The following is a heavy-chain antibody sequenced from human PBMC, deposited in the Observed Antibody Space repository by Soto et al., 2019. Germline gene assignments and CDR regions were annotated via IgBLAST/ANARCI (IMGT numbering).Heavy chain of an antibody. J-gene: IGHJ4*02. CDR3: VGSSDYYRLDD. CDR1: GDSVRNQY. CDR2: IYSSGST. V-gene: IGHV4-4*09. Sequence: SETLSLTCTVSGDSVRNQYWSWIRRPPGRGLEWIGYIYSSGSTKYNPSLKSRVTISVDTSKNQFSLKLSSVTAADTAVYYGVGSSDYYRLDDWGQGTLVTVSS. D-gene: IGHD3-22*01.